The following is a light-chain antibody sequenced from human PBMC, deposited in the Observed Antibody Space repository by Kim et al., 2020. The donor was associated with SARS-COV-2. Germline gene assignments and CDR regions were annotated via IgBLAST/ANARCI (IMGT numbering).Light chain of an antibody. J-gene: IGLJ1*01. V-gene: IGLV1-51*01. CDR2: DNN. Sequence: QKVTISCSGSSSNIGNNYVSWYQQLPGTAPKLLIYDNNKRPSGIPDRFSGSKSGTSATLGITGLQTGDEADYYCGTWDSSLSSYVFGTGTKVTVL. CDR3: GTWDSSLSSYV. CDR1: SSNIGNNY.